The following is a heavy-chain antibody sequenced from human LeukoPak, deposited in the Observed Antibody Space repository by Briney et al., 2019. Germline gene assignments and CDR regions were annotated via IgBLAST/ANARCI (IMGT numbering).Heavy chain of an antibody. CDR3: AGGGRYCSGGSCFKRGDYYYYYMDV. CDR2: IYYSGST. CDR1: GGSISSSSYY. V-gene: IGHV4-39*07. Sequence: SETLSLTCTVSGGSISSSSYYWGWIRQPPGKGLEWIGSIYYSGSTYYNPSLKSRVTILVDTSKNQFSLKLSSVTAADTAVYYCAGGGRYCSGGSCFKRGDYYYYYMDVWGKGATVTVSS. J-gene: IGHJ6*03. D-gene: IGHD2-15*01.